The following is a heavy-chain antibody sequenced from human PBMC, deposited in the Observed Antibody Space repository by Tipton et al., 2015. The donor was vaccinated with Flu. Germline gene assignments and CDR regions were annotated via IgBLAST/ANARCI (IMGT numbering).Heavy chain of an antibody. Sequence: TLSLTCAVYGGSFSGYYWSWIRQPPGKGLEWIGEINHCGSTNYNPSLKSRVTISVDTSKNQFSLKLSSVTAADTAVYYCARGHLWHDFLTGSPGLGWFDPWGQGTLVTVSS. CDR1: GGSFSGYY. CDR3: ARGHLWHDFLTGSPGLGWFDP. V-gene: IGHV4-34*01. D-gene: IGHD3-9*01. J-gene: IGHJ5*02. CDR2: INHCGST.